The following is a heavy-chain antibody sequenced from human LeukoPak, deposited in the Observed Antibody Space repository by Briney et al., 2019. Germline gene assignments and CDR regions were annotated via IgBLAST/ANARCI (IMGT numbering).Heavy chain of an antibody. CDR3: ARAPRPLGRSGYYPYYFDY. CDR2: IYHSGST. Sequence: SETLSLTCTVSGGSFSSGGYYWSWIRQPPGKGLEWIGYIYHSGSTYYNPSLKSRVTISVDRSKNQFSLKLSSVTAADTAVYYCARAPRPLGRSGYYPYYFDYWGQGTLVTVSS. J-gene: IGHJ4*02. V-gene: IGHV4-30-2*01. CDR1: GGSFSSGGYY. D-gene: IGHD3-3*01.